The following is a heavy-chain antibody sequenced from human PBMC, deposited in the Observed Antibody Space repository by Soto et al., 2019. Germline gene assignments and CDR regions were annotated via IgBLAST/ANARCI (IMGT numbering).Heavy chain of an antibody. D-gene: IGHD3-22*01. Sequence: GGAVRLSCAASGFTFSSFHMNWVRQAPGRGLEWVAYITSSSDTIYHSDSVKGRFTICRDNGKNSLFLQMNSLRDEDTAVYYCARVVVVIPPGYYYAMDVWGQGPTVTVSS. V-gene: IGHV3-48*02. J-gene: IGHJ6*02. CDR1: GFTFSSFH. CDR3: ARVVVVIPPGYYYAMDV. CDR2: ITSSSDTI.